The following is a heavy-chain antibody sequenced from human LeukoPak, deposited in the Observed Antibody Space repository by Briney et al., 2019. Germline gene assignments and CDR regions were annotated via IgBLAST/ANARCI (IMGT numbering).Heavy chain of an antibody. Sequence: GGSLRLSCAASGFTFGSSAMSWVRQAPGKGLEWVSAIHDSGYNTYYADSVKGRFTTSRDNSKNALYLQMNSLRAEDTALYYCAKPLGAINTWLKFDYWGQGTLVTVSS. V-gene: IGHV3-23*01. CDR3: AKPLGAINTWLKFDY. CDR2: IHDSGYNT. CDR1: GFTFGSSA. D-gene: IGHD3-10*01. J-gene: IGHJ4*02.